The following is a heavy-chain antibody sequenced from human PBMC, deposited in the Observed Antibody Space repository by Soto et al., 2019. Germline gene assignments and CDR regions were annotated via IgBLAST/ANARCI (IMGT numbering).Heavy chain of an antibody. Sequence: SETLSCTCTGSCDSIISSDFYWSWVRQPPGKGLQWIGRIFYLGSSYYNPSLKSRVTMSVDTSKNQFSLRLRSVCAADTALYFCARHSLALRKNNWFDPWGQGIMVTVSS. D-gene: IGHD3-3*02. CDR1: CDSIISSDFY. CDR2: IFYLGSS. V-gene: IGHV4-39*01. CDR3: ARHSLALRKNNWFDP. J-gene: IGHJ5*02.